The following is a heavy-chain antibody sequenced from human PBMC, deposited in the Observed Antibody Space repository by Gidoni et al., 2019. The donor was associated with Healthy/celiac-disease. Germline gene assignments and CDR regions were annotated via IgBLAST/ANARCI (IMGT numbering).Heavy chain of an antibody. D-gene: IGHD5-12*01. CDR3: ARDAYGGYDLTREYYFDY. Sequence: QLQLQESGPGLVKPSETLSLTCTVSGGSISSSSYYWGWIRQPPGKGLEWIGSIYYSGSTYYNPSLKSRVTISVDTSKNQFSLKLSSVTAADTAVYYCARDAYGGYDLTREYYFDYWGQGTLVTVSS. V-gene: IGHV4-39*07. CDR1: GGSISSSSYY. CDR2: IYYSGST. J-gene: IGHJ4*02.